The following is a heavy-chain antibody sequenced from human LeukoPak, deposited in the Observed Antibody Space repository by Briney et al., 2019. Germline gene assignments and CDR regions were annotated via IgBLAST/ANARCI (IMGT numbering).Heavy chain of an antibody. CDR1: GFTFSSYS. J-gene: IGHJ4*02. CDR2: ISSSSRYI. Sequence: KAGGSLRLSCAASGFTFSSYSMNWVRQAPGKGLEWVSSISSSSRYIYYADSVKGRFTISRDNAKNSLYLQMNSLRAEDTAVYYCAGMVRGVTLFDYWGQGTLVTVSS. D-gene: IGHD3-10*01. V-gene: IGHV3-21*01. CDR3: AGMVRGVTLFDY.